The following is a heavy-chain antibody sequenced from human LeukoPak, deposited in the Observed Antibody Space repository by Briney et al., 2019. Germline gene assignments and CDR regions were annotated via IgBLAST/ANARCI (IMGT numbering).Heavy chain of an antibody. CDR2: IYNSGST. CDR3: AGSANGYSPGVY. V-gene: IGHV4-61*08. J-gene: IGHJ4*02. D-gene: IGHD5-24*01. CDR1: GGSISSGGYY. Sequence: PSETLSLTCTVSGGSISSGGYYWRWIRQHPGKGLEWIAYIYNSGSTNYNPSLKSRVTMSLDTSKNQFSVKLTSVTAADTAVYYCAGSANGYSPGVYWGQGTLVTVSS.